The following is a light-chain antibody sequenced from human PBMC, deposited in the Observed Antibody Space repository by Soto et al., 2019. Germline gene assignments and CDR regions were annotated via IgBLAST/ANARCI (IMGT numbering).Light chain of an antibody. Sequence: ETVRTQSPSTLSVSPGERSTLSCISSQSVGSDLAWYQQKPGQAPRLLIYGASTRATGIPARFSGSASGTEFTLTITGLQSEDFAVYYCQQYKNWPPISFGQGTRLEIK. CDR3: QQYKNWPPIS. CDR2: GAS. V-gene: IGKV3-15*01. CDR1: QSVGSD. J-gene: IGKJ5*01.